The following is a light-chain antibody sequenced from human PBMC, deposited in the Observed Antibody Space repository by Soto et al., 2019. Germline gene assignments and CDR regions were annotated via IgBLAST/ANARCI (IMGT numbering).Light chain of an antibody. CDR1: SGHSNYA. CDR2: LNRDGSH. J-gene: IGLJ2*01. CDR3: QTWGTGIVV. Sequence: QPVLTQSPSASASLGASVKLTCTLSSGHSNYAIAGHQQQPEKGPRYLMKLNRDGSHSKGDWIPISFSGSSSGAERNLSIPSLQYEDEADYSCQTWGTGIVVFGGGTKLTVL. V-gene: IGLV4-69*01.